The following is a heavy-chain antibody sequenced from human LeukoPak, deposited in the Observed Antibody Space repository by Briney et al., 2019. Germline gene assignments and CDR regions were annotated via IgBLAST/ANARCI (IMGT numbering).Heavy chain of an antibody. J-gene: IGHJ4*02. CDR1: GFTFSNYA. D-gene: IGHD2-2*02. Sequence: PGGSLRLSCAASGFTFSNYAMSWVRQAPGKGLEWVSAFSGSGGSTYYADSVKGRFTISRDNSKNTLYLQMNSLRAEYTAVYYCAKDVGYCSSTTCYKPFDYWGQGTLVTVSS. CDR2: FSGSGGST. V-gene: IGHV3-23*01. CDR3: AKDVGYCSSTTCYKPFDY.